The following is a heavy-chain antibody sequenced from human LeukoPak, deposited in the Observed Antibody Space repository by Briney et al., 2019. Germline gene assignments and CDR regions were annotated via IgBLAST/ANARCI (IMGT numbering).Heavy chain of an antibody. Sequence: GASVKVSCKASGHAFTTFGIMWVRQAPGQGLEWMGWISTSKTYTRYAQKVQGRATLTTDPSTSTAYLELTSLTSDDTAVYFCARASDTSWPFDFWGQGTKVTVSS. V-gene: IGHV1-18*01. CDR2: ISTSKTYT. J-gene: IGHJ4*02. CDR3: ARASDTSWPFDF. D-gene: IGHD2-2*01. CDR1: GHAFTTFG.